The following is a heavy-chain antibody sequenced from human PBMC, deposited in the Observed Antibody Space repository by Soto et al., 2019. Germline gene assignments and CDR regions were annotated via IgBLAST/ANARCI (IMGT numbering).Heavy chain of an antibody. CDR3: AKEGGLSGSYYISSSYYFDY. J-gene: IGHJ4*02. D-gene: IGHD1-26*01. CDR1: GFTFSSYG. CDR2: ISYDGSNT. V-gene: IGHV3-30*18. Sequence: QVQLVESGGGVVQPGRSLRPSCVASGFTFSSYGMHWVRQAPGKGLEWVAIISYDGSNTYYADSVKGRFTISRDNSKNTLYLQMNSLSAEDTSVYYCAKEGGLSGSYYISSSYYFDYWGQGTLVTVSS.